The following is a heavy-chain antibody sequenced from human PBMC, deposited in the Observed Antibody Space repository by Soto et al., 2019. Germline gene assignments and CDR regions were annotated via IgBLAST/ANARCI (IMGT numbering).Heavy chain of an antibody. Sequence: GGSLRLSCAASGFTFSNAWMSWVRQAPGKGLEWVGRIKSKTDGGTTDYAAPVKGRFTISRDDSKNTLYLQMNSLKTEDTAVYYCTTDWYDSSGYYAFDIWGKGTMVTVSS. CDR3: TTDWYDSSGYYAFDI. CDR2: IKSKTDGGTT. D-gene: IGHD3-22*01. V-gene: IGHV3-15*01. J-gene: IGHJ3*02. CDR1: GFTFSNAW.